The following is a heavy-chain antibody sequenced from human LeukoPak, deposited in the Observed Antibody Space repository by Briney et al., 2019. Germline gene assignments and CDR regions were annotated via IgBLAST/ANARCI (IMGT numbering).Heavy chain of an antibody. Sequence: ASVKVSCKASGYTFTSYGISWVRQAPGQGLEWMGWISAYNGNTNYAQKLQGRVTMTTDKSTSTAYMELSSLRSEDTAVYYCARGPNPNYYDSSGYTPLGYWGQGTLVTVSS. D-gene: IGHD3-22*01. CDR2: ISAYNGNT. V-gene: IGHV1-18*01. CDR1: GYTFTSYG. CDR3: ARGPNPNYYDSSGYTPLGY. J-gene: IGHJ4*02.